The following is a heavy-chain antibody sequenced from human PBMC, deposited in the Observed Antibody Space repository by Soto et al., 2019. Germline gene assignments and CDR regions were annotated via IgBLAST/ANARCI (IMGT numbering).Heavy chain of an antibody. J-gene: IGHJ4*01. D-gene: IGHD3-16*02. CDR2: INSDGSSV. Sequence: PGGSLRLSCETSGFTFSTSWMHWFRQTPGKGLVWVSRINSDGSSVSYTDSVKGRFTISRDNAKNTLYLEMNSLTAEDTAVYYCARASSLFIVMGFWGHGTQVTVSS. V-gene: IGHV3-74*01. CDR1: GFTFSTSW. CDR3: ARASSLFIVMGF.